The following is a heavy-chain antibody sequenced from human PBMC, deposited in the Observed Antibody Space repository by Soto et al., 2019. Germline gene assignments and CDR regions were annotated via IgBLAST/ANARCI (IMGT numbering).Heavy chain of an antibody. CDR1: GGSISSSSYY. CDR3: ARVLGDDLLTGYSDVDTALGVLDF. CDR2: IYYSGST. D-gene: IGHD3-9*01. V-gene: IGHV4-39*01. Sequence: SETLSLTCTVSGGSISSSSYYWGWIRQPPGKGLEWIGSIYYSGSTYYNPSLKSRVTISVDTSKNQFSLKLSSVTAADTAVYYCARVLGDDLLTGYSDVDTALGVLDFWGRGTLVTVS. J-gene: IGHJ4*02.